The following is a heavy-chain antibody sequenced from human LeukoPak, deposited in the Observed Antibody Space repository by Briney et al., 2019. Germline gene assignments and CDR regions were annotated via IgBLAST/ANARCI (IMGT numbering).Heavy chain of an antibody. V-gene: IGHV3-30*04. CDR2: ISYDGSNK. D-gene: IGHD6-13*01. J-gene: IGHJ5*02. CDR3: AREGSSSWFWFDP. Sequence: GGSLRLSCAASGFTFSSYAMHWVRQAPGKGLEWVAVISYDGSNKYYADSVKGRFTISRDNSKNTLYLQMNSLRAEDTAVYYCAREGSSSWFWFDPWGQGTQVTVSS. CDR1: GFTFSSYA.